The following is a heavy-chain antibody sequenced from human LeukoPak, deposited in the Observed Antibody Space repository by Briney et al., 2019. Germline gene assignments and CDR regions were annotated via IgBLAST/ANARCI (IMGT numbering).Heavy chain of an antibody. V-gene: IGHV1-2*02. CDR3: ARPTNIWSALHF. Sequence: ASVKVSCKASGYTFTAYPMHWVRQAPGQGLEWMGWINPNTGSTNYAQKFQGRVTMTRDTSISTAYMELSSLRSDDTALYYCARPTNIWSALHFWGQGTLVTVSS. CDR2: INPNTGST. J-gene: IGHJ4*02. CDR1: GYTFTAYP. D-gene: IGHD2-2*01.